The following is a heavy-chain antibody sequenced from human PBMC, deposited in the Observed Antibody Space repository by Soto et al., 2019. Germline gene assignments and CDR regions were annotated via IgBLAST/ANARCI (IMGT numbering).Heavy chain of an antibody. J-gene: IGHJ4*02. Sequence: GESLKISCKGSGYSFTSYWISWVRQMPGKGLEWMGRIDPSDSYTNYSPSLQGHGTISADKSISTAYLQWSSLKASDTAVYYCARLADILTDQDFDYWGQGTLVTVSS. CDR1: GYSFTSYW. V-gene: IGHV5-10-1*01. D-gene: IGHD3-9*01. CDR3: ARLADILTDQDFDY. CDR2: IDPSDSYT.